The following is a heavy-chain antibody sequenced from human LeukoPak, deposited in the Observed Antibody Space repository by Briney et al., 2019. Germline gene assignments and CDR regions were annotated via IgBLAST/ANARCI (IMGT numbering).Heavy chain of an antibody. D-gene: IGHD6-19*01. CDR1: GGTFSSYA. CDR3: ARGAEVAATYYYGMDV. CDR2: IIPIFGTA. Sequence: ASVNVSCKASGGTFSSYAISWVRQAPGQGLEWMGGIIPIFGTANYAQKFQGRVTITADESTSTAYMELSSLRSEDTAVHYCARGAEVAATYYYGMDVWGQGTTVTVSS. V-gene: IGHV1-69*13. J-gene: IGHJ6*02.